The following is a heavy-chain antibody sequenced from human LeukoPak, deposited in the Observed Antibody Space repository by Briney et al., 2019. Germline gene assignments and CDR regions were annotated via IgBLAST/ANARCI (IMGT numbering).Heavy chain of an antibody. V-gene: IGHV3-23*01. Sequence: TGGSLRLSCAASGFPFSSYAMSWVRQAPGKGLEWVSLLSGSATTTSYADSVKGRFTISRDNAKNTLYLQMNSLRAEDTAVYYCARDLSVASLYYYGMDVWGQGTTVTVSS. J-gene: IGHJ6*02. CDR1: GFPFSSYA. D-gene: IGHD5-12*01. CDR3: ARDLSVASLYYYGMDV. CDR2: LSGSATTT.